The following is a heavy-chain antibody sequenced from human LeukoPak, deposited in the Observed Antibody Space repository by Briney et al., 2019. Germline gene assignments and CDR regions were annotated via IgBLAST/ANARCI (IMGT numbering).Heavy chain of an antibody. J-gene: IGHJ6*03. D-gene: IGHD5-18*01. CDR1: GGSISSYY. V-gene: IGHV4-59*01. CDR2: IYYSGST. Sequence: SETLSLTCTVSGGSISSYYWSWIRQPAGKGLEWIGYIYYSGSTNYNPSLKSRVTISVDTSKNQFSLKLSSVTAADTAVYYCARDRGYSYHSARYYMDVWGKGTTVTVSS. CDR3: ARDRGYSYHSARYYMDV.